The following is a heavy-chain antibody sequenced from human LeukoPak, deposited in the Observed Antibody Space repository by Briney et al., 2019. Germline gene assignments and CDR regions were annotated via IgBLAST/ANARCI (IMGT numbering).Heavy chain of an antibody. D-gene: IGHD4-23*01. Sequence: AASVKVSCKTSGYTFRNYGITWVRQIPGQGLEWMGWIIPYNGNTNYAQKLQGRVTMTTDTSTSTAYMELRSLTSDDTAVYYCARGGVTSVVDVWGKGTTVTISS. J-gene: IGHJ6*04. CDR3: ARGGVTSVVDV. CDR1: GYTFRNYG. V-gene: IGHV1-18*01. CDR2: IIPYNGNT.